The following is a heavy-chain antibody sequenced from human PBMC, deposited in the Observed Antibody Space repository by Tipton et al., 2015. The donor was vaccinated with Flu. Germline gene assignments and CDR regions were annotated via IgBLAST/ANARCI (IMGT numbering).Heavy chain of an antibody. D-gene: IGHD3-16*02. CDR1: GGSISSYY. CDR2: IYYSGST. V-gene: IGHV4-59*01. Sequence: TLSLTCSVSGGSISSYYWSWIRRPPGKGLEWIGYIYYSGSTTYNPSLKSRVTMSVATSKNQFSLKLRSVTAADTAVYYCARVQGNYDYVWGSYRPRFGMDVWGQGTTVTVSS. CDR3: ARVQGNYDYVWGSYRPRFGMDV. J-gene: IGHJ6*02.